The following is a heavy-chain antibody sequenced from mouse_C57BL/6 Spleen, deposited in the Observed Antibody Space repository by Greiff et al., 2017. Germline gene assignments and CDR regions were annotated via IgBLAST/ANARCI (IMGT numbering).Heavy chain of an antibody. CDR3: ARLQNYFDY. Sequence: EVQRVESGGGLVKPGGSLKLSCAASGFTFSSYTMSWVRQTPEKRLEWVATISGGGGNTYYPDSVKGRFTISRDNAKNTLYLQMSSLRSEDTALYYCARLQNYFDYWGQGTTLTVSS. CDR2: ISGGGGNT. J-gene: IGHJ2*01. V-gene: IGHV5-9*01. CDR1: GFTFSSYT.